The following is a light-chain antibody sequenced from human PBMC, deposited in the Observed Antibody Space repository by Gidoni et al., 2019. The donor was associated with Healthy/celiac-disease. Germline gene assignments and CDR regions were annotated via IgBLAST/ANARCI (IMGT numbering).Light chain of an antibody. CDR2: DAS. J-gene: IGKJ5*01. CDR3: QQRSNWPPIT. Sequence: IVLTQSPATLSLSPGESATLSCRASQSVSSYLAWYPQNPGQAPRPLIYDASNRATGIPARFSGSGSGTDFTLTISSLEPEDFAVYDCQQRSNWPPITFGQGTRLEIK. V-gene: IGKV3-11*01. CDR1: QSVSSY.